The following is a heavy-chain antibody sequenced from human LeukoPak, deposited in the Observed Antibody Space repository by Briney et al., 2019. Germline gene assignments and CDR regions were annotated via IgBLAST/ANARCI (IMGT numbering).Heavy chain of an antibody. CDR2: INAGNGNT. CDR1: GYTFTSYA. V-gene: IGHV1-3*01. D-gene: IGHD3-3*01. Sequence: ASVKVSCKASGYTFTSYAMHWVRQAPGQRLEWMGWINAGNGNTKYSQKFQGRVTITRNTSISTAYMELSSLRSEDTAVYYCARGRGYYDFWSGYFFDYWGQGTLVTVSS. J-gene: IGHJ4*02. CDR3: ARGRGYYDFWSGYFFDY.